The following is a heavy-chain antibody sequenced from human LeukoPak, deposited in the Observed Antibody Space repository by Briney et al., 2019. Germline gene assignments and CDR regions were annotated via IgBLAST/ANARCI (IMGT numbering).Heavy chain of an antibody. CDR1: GSSISSSSYY. CDR3: ARHPGFLEWLENQN. J-gene: IGHJ4*02. D-gene: IGHD3-3*01. V-gene: IGHV4-39*01. Sequence: SETLSLTCTVSGSSISSSSYYWGWIRQPPGKGLEWIGSIYYSGSTYYNPSLKSRVTISVDTSKNQFSLKLSSVTAADTAVYYCARHPGFLEWLENQNWGQGTLVTVSS. CDR2: IYYSGST.